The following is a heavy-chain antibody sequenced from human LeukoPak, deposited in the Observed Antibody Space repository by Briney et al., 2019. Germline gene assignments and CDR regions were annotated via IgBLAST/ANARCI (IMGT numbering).Heavy chain of an antibody. Sequence: GASVKVSCTPSGYTFPSYGISWVRQAPGQGLEWMGWIRVYNGNTNYAQKFKGRVTMTTDTSTNTAYMELRSLGSDDTAVYFCARGGSRVTTINILDYWGQGTLATVSS. CDR2: IRVYNGNT. CDR3: ARGGSRVTTINILDY. D-gene: IGHD5-24*01. J-gene: IGHJ4*02. CDR1: GYTFPSYG. V-gene: IGHV1-18*01.